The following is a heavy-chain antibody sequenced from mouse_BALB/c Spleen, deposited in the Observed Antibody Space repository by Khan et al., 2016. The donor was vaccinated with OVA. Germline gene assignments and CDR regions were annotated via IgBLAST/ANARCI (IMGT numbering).Heavy chain of an antibody. CDR3: ARNRDGYFDY. D-gene: IGHD2-3*01. V-gene: IGHV2-2*02. Sequence: QVQLKESGPGLVQPSQSLSITCTVSGFALTNYGIHWVRQSPGKGLEWLGMIWSDGSTASNATFIYGRSVYTVNSKGPVFYTLNNMQANDTAIYDGARNRDGYFDYWGQGTTLKVSS. CDR1: GFALTNYG. J-gene: IGHJ2*01. CDR2: IWSDGST.